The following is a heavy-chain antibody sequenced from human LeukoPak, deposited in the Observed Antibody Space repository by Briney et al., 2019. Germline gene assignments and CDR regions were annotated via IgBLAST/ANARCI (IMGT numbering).Heavy chain of an antibody. D-gene: IGHD3-22*01. CDR3: ARQRLTYYDSSGPFDY. J-gene: IGHJ4*02. Sequence: GGSLRLSCAASGFTFSSYEMNWVRQAPGKGLEWVSYISSSGSTIYYADSVKGRFTISRDNAKNSLYLQMNSLRAEDTAVYYCARQRLTYYDSSGPFDYWGQGTLVTVSS. CDR1: GFTFSSYE. V-gene: IGHV3-48*03. CDR2: ISSSGSTI.